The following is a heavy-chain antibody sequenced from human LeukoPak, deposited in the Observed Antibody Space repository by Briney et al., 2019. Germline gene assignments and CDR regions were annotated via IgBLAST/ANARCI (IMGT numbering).Heavy chain of an antibody. D-gene: IGHD2-15*01. CDR3: ARCSGSSTYHSDDY. Sequence: GGSLRLSCVVSGXTFSSYSVNWVRQAPGKGLEWVSSISSKSRYIYYADSVKGRFAIPRDNAKNSLSLQMNSLRAEDTAVYYCARCSGSSTYHSDDYWGQGTLVTVSS. J-gene: IGHJ4*02. CDR2: ISSKSRYI. V-gene: IGHV3-21*01. CDR1: GXTFSSYS.